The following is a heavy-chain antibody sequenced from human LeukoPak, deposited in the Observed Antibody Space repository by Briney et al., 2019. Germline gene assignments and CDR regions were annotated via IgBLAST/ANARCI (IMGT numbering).Heavy chain of an antibody. CDR3: ARGGYYYDSSGPTGAFDI. CDR1: GGSFSGYY. CDR2: INHSGST. V-gene: IGHV4-34*01. J-gene: IGHJ3*02. Sequence: SETLSLTCAVYGGSFSGYYWSWIRQPPGKGLEWIGEINHSGSTNYNPSLKSRVTISVDTSKNQFSLRLSSVTAADTAVYYCARGGYYYDSSGPTGAFDIWGQGTMVTVSS. D-gene: IGHD3-22*01.